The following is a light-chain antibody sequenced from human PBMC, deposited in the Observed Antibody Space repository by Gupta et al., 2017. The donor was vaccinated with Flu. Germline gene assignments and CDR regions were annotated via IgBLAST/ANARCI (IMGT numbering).Light chain of an antibody. V-gene: IGLV4-69*01. Sequence: QLVLTQSPSASASLGALVKLTCTLSSGHSNYAIAWHQQQPEKGPRFLIKLNSDGSRRRGDGIPDRFSGSSSGAERYLTISSRQSEEEADYYCQTWGTGIRVFGGGKKLTVL. J-gene: IGLJ3*02. CDR3: QTWGTGIRV. CDR2: LNSDGSR. CDR1: SGHSNYA.